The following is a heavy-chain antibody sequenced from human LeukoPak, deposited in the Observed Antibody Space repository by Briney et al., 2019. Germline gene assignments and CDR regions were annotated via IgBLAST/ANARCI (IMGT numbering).Heavy chain of an antibody. D-gene: IGHD6-19*01. Sequence: SQTLSLTCAISGDSVSSTSSAWNWIRQSPSGGLEWLGRTYYRSKWYFEYAVSVKSRITINPDTSKNQFSLQLNSVTPEDTAVYYCARVVVAPVAGTSYYYYYGMDVWGQGTTVTVSS. CDR2: TYYRSKWYF. J-gene: IGHJ6*02. CDR3: ARVVVAPVAGTSYYYYYGMDV. V-gene: IGHV6-1*01. CDR1: GDSVSSTSSA.